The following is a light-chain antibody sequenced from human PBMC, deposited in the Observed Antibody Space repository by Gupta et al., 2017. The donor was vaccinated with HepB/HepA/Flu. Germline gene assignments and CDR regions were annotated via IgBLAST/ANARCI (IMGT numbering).Light chain of an antibody. V-gene: IGKV1-39*01. Sequence: DIQLTQSPSSLSVSVGDRVTITCRSSQSITCCFNWYQQKPGIAPKLLIYNTSYLHNGVPSRFSGGGFGTDFTLTISSLQPEDVATYYCQQTYSLVSFGPGTKVDL. CDR1: QSITCC. CDR2: NTS. J-gene: IGKJ3*01. CDR3: QQTYSLVS.